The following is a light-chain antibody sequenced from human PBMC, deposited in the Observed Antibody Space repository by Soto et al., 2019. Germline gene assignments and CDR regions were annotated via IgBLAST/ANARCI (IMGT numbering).Light chain of an antibody. J-gene: IGKJ5*01. CDR3: QQYNSYPIT. CDR2: DAS. Sequence: DIQSTQSPSTLSASVGERVTMTCRASQSISSLLAWYQQKPGKAPKLLIYDASNLESGVPSRFSGSGSGTEFTLTISSLQPDDFATYYCQQYNSYPITFGQGTRLEIK. CDR1: QSISSL. V-gene: IGKV1-5*01.